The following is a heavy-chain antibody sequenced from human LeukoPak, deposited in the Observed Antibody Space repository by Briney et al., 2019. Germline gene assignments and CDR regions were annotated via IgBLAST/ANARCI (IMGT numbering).Heavy chain of an antibody. CDR3: AKDKVYDSSGYFDY. Sequence: GGSLRLSCAASGFTFSSYAMSWVRQAPGKGLEWVSAISGSGGSTYYADSVKGRFTISRDNSKNTLYLQMNSLRAEATAVYYCAKDKVYDSSGYFDYWGQGTLVTVSS. D-gene: IGHD3-22*01. J-gene: IGHJ4*02. V-gene: IGHV3-23*01. CDR2: ISGSGGST. CDR1: GFTFSSYA.